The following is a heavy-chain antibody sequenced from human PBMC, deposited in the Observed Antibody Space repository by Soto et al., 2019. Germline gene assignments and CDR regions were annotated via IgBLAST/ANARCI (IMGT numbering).Heavy chain of an antibody. CDR1: GYIFTSYA. Sequence: QVQLVQSGAEVKEPAASVKVSCKASGYIFTSYAMHWVRQAPGQRLEWMGWINAGNGNTKYSQKFQGRVTITRDTSASTAYMELSSLRSEDTAVYNCARGPGGPDGPGDYWGQGTLVTVSS. V-gene: IGHV1-3*01. CDR3: ARGPGGPDGPGDY. CDR2: INAGNGNT. D-gene: IGHD2-15*01. J-gene: IGHJ4*02.